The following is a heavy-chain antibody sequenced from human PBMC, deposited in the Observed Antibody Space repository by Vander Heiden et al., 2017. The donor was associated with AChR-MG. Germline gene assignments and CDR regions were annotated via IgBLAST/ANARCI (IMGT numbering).Heavy chain of an antibody. CDR3: ARHSSSRYSNSVSFDS. Sequence: QVQLVQSGSALKKPGASVTVSCKASGYTFASYSLSWVRQAPGQGLEWMGWMNTNTGNPTYAQGLTGRFVFSFDTSVNTAYLRISSLKAEDTAIYYCARHSSSRYSNSVSFDSWGQGTLVTVSS. J-gene: IGHJ4*02. V-gene: IGHV7-4-1*02. CDR1: GYTFASYS. D-gene: IGHD1-26*01. CDR2: MNTNTGNP.